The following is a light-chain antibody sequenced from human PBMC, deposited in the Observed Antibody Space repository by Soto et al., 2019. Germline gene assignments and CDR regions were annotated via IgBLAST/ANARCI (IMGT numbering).Light chain of an antibody. Sequence: QSVLTQPPSVSGAPGQRVTISFTGSSSNIGAGYDVHWYQQLPGTAPKLLIYGNSNRPSGVPDRFSGSKSGTSASLAITGLQAEDEADYYCQSYDSSLSGYVFGTGTKVTVX. J-gene: IGLJ1*01. CDR2: GNS. CDR3: QSYDSSLSGYV. V-gene: IGLV1-40*01. CDR1: SSNIGAGYD.